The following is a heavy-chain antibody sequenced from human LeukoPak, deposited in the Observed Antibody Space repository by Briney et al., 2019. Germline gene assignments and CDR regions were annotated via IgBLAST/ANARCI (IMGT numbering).Heavy chain of an antibody. Sequence: GGSLRLSCAASGFTFNRYWMHWVRQAPGKGLVRVSYINNDGSRATYADSVRGRFTISRDSAKNTVYLQMNSLRAEDSAVYYCARGGDGAIDYWGQGTLVTVSS. CDR1: GFTFNRYW. D-gene: IGHD4-17*01. CDR3: ARGGDGAIDY. CDR2: INNDGSRA. V-gene: IGHV3-74*01. J-gene: IGHJ4*02.